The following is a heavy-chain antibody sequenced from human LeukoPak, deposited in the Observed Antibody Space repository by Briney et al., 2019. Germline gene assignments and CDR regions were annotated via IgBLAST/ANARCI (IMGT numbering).Heavy chain of an antibody. Sequence: GSSVKVSCKASGGTFSSYTISWVRQAPGQGLEWMGRIIPILGIANYAQKFQGRVTITADKSTSTAYMELSSLRSEDTAVYYRARDMGYCSSTSCYRIDYYYYYGMDVWGQGTTVTVSS. CDR1: GGTFSSYT. CDR3: ARDMGYCSSTSCYRIDYYYYYGMDV. V-gene: IGHV1-69*04. J-gene: IGHJ6*02. D-gene: IGHD2-2*01. CDR2: IIPILGIA.